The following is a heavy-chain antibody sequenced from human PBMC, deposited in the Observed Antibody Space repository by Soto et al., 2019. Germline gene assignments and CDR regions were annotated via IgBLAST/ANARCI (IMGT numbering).Heavy chain of an antibody. Sequence: ASVKVSCKASGSTFTGYYMHWVRQAPGQGLEWMGWINPNSGGTNYAQKFQGWVTMTRDTSISTAYMELSRLRSDDTAVYYCAREGLYCTNGVCPDPYYYYYGMDVWGQGTTVTVSS. V-gene: IGHV1-2*04. CDR3: AREGLYCTNGVCPDPYYYYYGMDV. CDR1: GSTFTGYY. CDR2: INPNSGGT. D-gene: IGHD2-8*01. J-gene: IGHJ6*02.